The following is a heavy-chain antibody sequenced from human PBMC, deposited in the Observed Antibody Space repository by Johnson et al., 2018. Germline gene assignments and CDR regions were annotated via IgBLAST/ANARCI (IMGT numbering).Heavy chain of an antibody. CDR2: ISYDGSNK. CDR3: AREFEWLIGGGYFQH. Sequence: QLVESGGGVVQPGRSLRLSCAASGFTFSSYAMHWVRQAPGKGLEWVAVISYDGSNKYYADSVKGRFTISRDNSKNTLYLQMNSLRAEDTAVYYCAREFEWLIGGGYFQHWGQGTLVTVSS. V-gene: IGHV3-30-3*01. J-gene: IGHJ1*01. CDR1: GFTFSSYA. D-gene: IGHD3-3*01.